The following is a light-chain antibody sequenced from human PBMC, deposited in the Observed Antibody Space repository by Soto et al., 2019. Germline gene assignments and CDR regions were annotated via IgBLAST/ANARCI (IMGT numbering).Light chain of an antibody. CDR1: QTISRS. Sequence: DIQMTQSPSTLSASVGDRVTITCRASQTISRSLAWYQQKPGKTPNLLICDASSLQSGVPSRFSGSGSGTEFTLTISSLQPDDFATYYCQQYSSYKTFGQGTKVDIK. CDR3: QQYSSYKT. V-gene: IGKV1-5*01. CDR2: DAS. J-gene: IGKJ1*01.